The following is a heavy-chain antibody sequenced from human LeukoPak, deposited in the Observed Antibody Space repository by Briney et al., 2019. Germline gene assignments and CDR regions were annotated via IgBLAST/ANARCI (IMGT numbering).Heavy chain of an antibody. D-gene: IGHD1-1*01. V-gene: IGHV1-8*02. Sequence: ASVKVSCKASGGTFSSYAISWVRQATGQGLEWMGWMNPNSGNTGYAQKFQGRVTMTGNTSISTAYMELSSLRSEDTAVYYCARGPNESNYYYYGMDVWGQGTTVTVSS. J-gene: IGHJ6*02. CDR3: ARGPNESNYYYYGMDV. CDR2: MNPNSGNT. CDR1: GGTFSSYA.